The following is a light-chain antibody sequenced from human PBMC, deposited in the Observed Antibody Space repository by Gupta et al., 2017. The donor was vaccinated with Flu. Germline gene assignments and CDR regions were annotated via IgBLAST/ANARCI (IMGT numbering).Light chain of an antibody. CDR1: RSDIGGYTL. CDR2: EDS. Sequence: QSALTPPASVSGSPGQSITISCTGTRSDIGGYTLVSWYQQHPGKAPKVMIYEDSKRPSGASNRFSGAKSGNTASLTIAGRQAEDEGDYYCCSYAGDNTYVFGSGTKVTVL. V-gene: IGLV2-23*01. CDR3: CSYAGDNTYV. J-gene: IGLJ1*01.